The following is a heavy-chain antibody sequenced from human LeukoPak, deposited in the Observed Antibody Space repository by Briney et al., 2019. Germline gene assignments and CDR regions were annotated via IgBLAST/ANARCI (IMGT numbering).Heavy chain of an antibody. Sequence: ASVKVSCKASGYTFTGYYMHWVRQAPGQGLEWMGWINPNSGGTNYAQKFQGWVTMTRDTSISTAYMELSRLRSDDTAVYYCARDKRSGYDSPDAFDIWGQGTMVTVSS. D-gene: IGHD5-12*01. CDR3: ARDKRSGYDSPDAFDI. CDR2: INPNSGGT. J-gene: IGHJ3*02. CDR1: GYTFTGYY. V-gene: IGHV1-2*04.